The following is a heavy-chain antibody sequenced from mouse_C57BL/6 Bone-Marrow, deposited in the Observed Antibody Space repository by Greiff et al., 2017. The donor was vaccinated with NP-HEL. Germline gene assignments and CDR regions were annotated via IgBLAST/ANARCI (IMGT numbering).Heavy chain of an antibody. CDR1: GYTFTSYG. CDR2: IYPRSGNT. D-gene: IGHD1-1*01. J-gene: IGHJ3*01. Sequence: VKLVESGAELARPGASVKLSCKASGYTFTSYGISWVKQRTGQGLEWIGEIYPRSGNTYYNEKFKGKATLTADKSSSTAYMELRSLTSEDSAVYFSANYYGSRGAWFAYWGQGTLVTVSA. CDR3: ANYYGSRGAWFAY. V-gene: IGHV1-81*01.